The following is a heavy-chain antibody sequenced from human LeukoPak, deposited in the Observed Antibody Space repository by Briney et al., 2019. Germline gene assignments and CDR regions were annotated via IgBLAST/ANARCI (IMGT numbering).Heavy chain of an antibody. CDR1: GFTFSNCG. V-gene: IGHV3-23*01. J-gene: IGHJ6*02. Sequence: GGSLRLSCATSGFTFSNCGMSWVRQAPGKGLQWLSVIGGDGTTYYADSVKGRFTVSRDNSENTLYLQMNSLRAEDTAVYYCAKGPYGLRIYYGMDVWGQGTTVTV. CDR3: AKGPYGLRIYYGMDV. CDR2: IGGDGTT. D-gene: IGHD3-10*01.